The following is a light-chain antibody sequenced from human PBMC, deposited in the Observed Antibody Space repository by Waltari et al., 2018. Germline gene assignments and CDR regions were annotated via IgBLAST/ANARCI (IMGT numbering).Light chain of an antibody. V-gene: IGLV2-23*02. CDR1: SSNVGFYNL. Sequence: QSALTQPASVSGSPGQSVTVSCTGTSSNVGFYNLVSWYQQHPDKAPKLMIYEVLERPSGISNRFSGSKSGDTASLTISGLRAEDEADYYCGTYAGRNVWVFGGGTKLTVL. CDR2: EVL. CDR3: GTYAGRNVWV. J-gene: IGLJ3*02.